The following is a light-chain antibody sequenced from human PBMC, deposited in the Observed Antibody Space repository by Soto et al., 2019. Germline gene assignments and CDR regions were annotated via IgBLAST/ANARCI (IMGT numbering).Light chain of an antibody. Sequence: QSVLTPSPSVSAAPGQTVTISCSGSSSNIGNNYVSWYQQLPVTAPKLLIYDNNKRPSGIPDRFSGSKSGTSGTLDITGLQTGDEADYYCATWDGSLPGEVFGGGTKLTVL. V-gene: IGLV1-51*01. CDR3: ATWDGSLPGEV. CDR1: SSNIGNNY. J-gene: IGLJ2*01. CDR2: DNN.